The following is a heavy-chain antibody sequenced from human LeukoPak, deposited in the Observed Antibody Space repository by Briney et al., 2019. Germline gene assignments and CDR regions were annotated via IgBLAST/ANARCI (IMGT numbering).Heavy chain of an antibody. V-gene: IGHV3-23*01. D-gene: IGHD6-13*01. CDR3: AAGYYYYGMDF. CDR1: GFTFSNYA. CDR2: ICGRDSGT. J-gene: IGHJ6*02. Sequence: GGSLRLSCVASGFTFSNYAMIWVRQTPGKGLEWVSAICGRDSGTYYTDSVKGRFTISRDNSKNTLYLQMNSPRAEDTAVYYCAAGYYYYGMDFWGQGTTVTVSS.